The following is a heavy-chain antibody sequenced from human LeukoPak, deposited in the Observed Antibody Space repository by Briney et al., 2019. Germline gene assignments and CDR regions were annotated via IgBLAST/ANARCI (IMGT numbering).Heavy chain of an antibody. V-gene: IGHV3-7*03. D-gene: IGHD4-11*01. Sequence: LSGASLRLSCAAAGFTVVRHWMSSVRQDAGNWLGLVTTIKVEGGAGSYVYCVKGRFTIDKDNAKNSLYLQMNRLRVEDTDVYDSARDDRESNGGYPAPDYWGQGTLVTVSS. CDR2: IKVEGGAG. CDR3: ARDDRESNGGYPAPDY. CDR1: GFTVVRHW. J-gene: IGHJ4*02.